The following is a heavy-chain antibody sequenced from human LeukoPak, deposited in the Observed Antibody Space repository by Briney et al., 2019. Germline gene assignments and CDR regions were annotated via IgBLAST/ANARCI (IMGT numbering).Heavy chain of an antibody. CDR2: INHSGST. CDR1: GGSFSGYY. D-gene: IGHD3-22*01. V-gene: IGHV4-34*01. Sequence: SETLSLTCAVYGGSFSGYYWSWIRQPPGKGLEWIGEINHSGSTNYNPSLKSRVTISVDTSKNQFSLKLSSVTAADTAVYYCASIHDSSDYPTNIVDYWGQGTLVTVSS. CDR3: ASIHDSSDYPTNIVDY. J-gene: IGHJ4*02.